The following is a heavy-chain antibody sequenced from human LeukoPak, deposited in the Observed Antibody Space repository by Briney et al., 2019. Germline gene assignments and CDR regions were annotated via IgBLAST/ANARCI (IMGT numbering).Heavy chain of an antibody. Sequence: GGSLRLSCAASGFTFSTYAVSWVRQAPGKGLEWVSVIHSSGSTYYADSVKGRFTISRDNSKNTVHLQMNRLRAEDTAVYYCARDGDYGGNPVWGQGTLVTVSS. D-gene: IGHD4-23*01. V-gene: IGHV3-53*01. J-gene: IGHJ4*02. CDR1: GFTFSTYA. CDR3: ARDGDYGGNPV. CDR2: IHSSGST.